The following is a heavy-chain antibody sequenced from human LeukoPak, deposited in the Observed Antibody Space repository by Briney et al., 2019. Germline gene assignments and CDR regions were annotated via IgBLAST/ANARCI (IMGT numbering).Heavy chain of an antibody. V-gene: IGHV4-59*01. J-gene: IGHJ4*02. Sequence: SETLSLTCTVSGGSISSYSWSWIRQPPGKGLEWIGYIYYSGSTNYNPSLKSRVTISVDTSKNQFSLKLSSATAADTAVYYCARGVTSGYASDYYFDYWGQGTLLTVSS. CDR2: IYYSGST. D-gene: IGHD5-12*01. CDR1: GGSISSYS. CDR3: ARGVTSGYASDYYFDY.